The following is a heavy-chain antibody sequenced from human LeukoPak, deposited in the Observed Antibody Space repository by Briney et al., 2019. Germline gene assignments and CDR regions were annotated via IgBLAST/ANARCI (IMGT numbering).Heavy chain of an antibody. J-gene: IGHJ4*02. CDR2: MDPNSGNT. V-gene: IGHV1-8*01. CDR3: ERVPRALGAH. CDR1: GYTFTSYD. Sequence: ASVKVSCKASGYTFTSYDINWVRQATGQGLEWMGFMDPNSGNTGYAQKFQGRVTMTRNTSISTAYMELSSLRCEDTALYYCERVPRALGAHWGQGTLVTVSS. D-gene: IGHD3-16*01.